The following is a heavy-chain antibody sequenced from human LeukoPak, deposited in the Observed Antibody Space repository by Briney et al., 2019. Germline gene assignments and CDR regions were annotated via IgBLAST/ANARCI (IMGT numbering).Heavy chain of an antibody. V-gene: IGHV5-10-1*01. CDR3: ARQVYDILTGYYPPYYYGMDV. J-gene: IGHJ6*04. D-gene: IGHD3-9*01. CDR1: GYSFTSYW. CDR2: TDPSDSYT. Sequence: GESLKISCKGSGYSFTSYWISWVRQMPGKGLEWMGRTDPSDSYTNYSPSFQGHVTISADKSISTAYLQWSSLKASDTAMYYCARQVYDILTGYYPPYYYGMDVWGKGTTVTVSS.